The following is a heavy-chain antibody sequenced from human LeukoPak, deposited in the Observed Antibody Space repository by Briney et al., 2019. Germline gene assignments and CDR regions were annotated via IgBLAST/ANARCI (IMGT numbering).Heavy chain of an antibody. Sequence: SETLSLTCAVYGGSFSGYYWSWIRQPPGKGLEWIGEINHNGSTNYNPSLKSRVTISVDTSKNQFSLKLSSVTAADTAVYYCARAERGGYCSSTSCYFTITRHNWFDPWGQGTLVTVSS. CDR2: INHNGST. CDR3: ARAERGGYCSSTSCYFTITRHNWFDP. V-gene: IGHV4-34*01. D-gene: IGHD2-2*01. J-gene: IGHJ5*02. CDR1: GGSFSGYY.